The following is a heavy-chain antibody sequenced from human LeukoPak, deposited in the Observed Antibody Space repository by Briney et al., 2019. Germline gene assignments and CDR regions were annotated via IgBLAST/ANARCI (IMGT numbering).Heavy chain of an antibody. V-gene: IGHV4-39*07. Sequence: SSETLSLTCTVSGDYISSTTYYWGWIRQPPGKGLEWIGSFYSSGSTYYNPSLKSRVTISVDTSKNQFSLKLRSVTAADTAVYYCARIGKTSVLRYFDWLPFDYWGQGTLVTVSS. J-gene: IGHJ4*02. CDR3: ARIGKTSVLRYFDWLPFDY. CDR1: GDYISSTTYY. D-gene: IGHD3-9*01. CDR2: FYSSGST.